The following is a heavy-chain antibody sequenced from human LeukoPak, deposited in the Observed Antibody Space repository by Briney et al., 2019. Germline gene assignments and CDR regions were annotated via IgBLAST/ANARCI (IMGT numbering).Heavy chain of an antibody. CDR1: RYTFTSYG. CDR3: ARVRPTTYSSGYYYVDY. Sequence: ASVKVSCKASRYTFTSYGISWVRQAPGQGLEWMGWISAYYGNKNQAQNLQGTVTMTTDTSTSTAYMELRSLRSDDTAVYYCARVRPTTYSSGYYYVDYWGQGTLVTVSS. CDR2: ISAYYGNK. D-gene: IGHD3-22*01. J-gene: IGHJ4*02. V-gene: IGHV1-18*01.